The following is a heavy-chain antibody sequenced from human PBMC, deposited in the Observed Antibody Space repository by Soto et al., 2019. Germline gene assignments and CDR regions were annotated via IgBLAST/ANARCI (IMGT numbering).Heavy chain of an antibody. D-gene: IGHD3-16*01. CDR1: GFTFSRYW. CDR2: INGDGSDA. CDR3: ARDPGRYYGPDGMDV. J-gene: IGHJ6*02. V-gene: IGHV3-74*01. Sequence: DVQLVESGGGFVQPGGSLRLSCAASGFTFSRYWMHWVRQVPGKGLVWVSRINGDGSDADYADSVKGRITISRDNAESTLFLHLHSLRVDDSAVYYCARDPGRYYGPDGMDVWGRGTTVIVSS.